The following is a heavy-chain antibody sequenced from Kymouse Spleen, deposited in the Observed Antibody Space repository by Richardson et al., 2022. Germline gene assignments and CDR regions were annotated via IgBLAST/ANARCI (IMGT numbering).Heavy chain of an antibody. J-gene: IGHJ6*02. CDR2: IYYSGST. CDR1: GGSVSSGSYY. Sequence: QVQLQESGPGLVKPSETLSLTCTVSGGSVSSGSYYWSWIRQPPGKGLEWIGYIYYSGSTNYNPSLKSRVTISVDTSKNQFSLKLSSVTAADTAVYYCARDYYGSGSYTTYYYYGMDVWGQGTTVTVSS. CDR3: ARDYYGSGSYTTYYYYGMDV. D-gene: IGHD3-10*01. V-gene: IGHV4-61*01.